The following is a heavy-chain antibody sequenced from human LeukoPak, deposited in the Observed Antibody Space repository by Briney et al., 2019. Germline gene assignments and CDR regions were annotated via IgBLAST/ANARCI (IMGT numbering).Heavy chain of an antibody. CDR1: GSSFSSYG. CDR2: IRYDGNNQ. V-gene: IGHV3-30*02. CDR3: ARGFSISAHPPCDY. J-gene: IGHJ4*02. Sequence: GGSLRLSCAASGSSFSSYGMHWVRQAPGKGLEWMSFIRYDGNNQYYADSVKGRFTISRDNAKNTLYLQMSSLRSDDTAVYYCARGFSISAHPPCDYWGQGTLVTVSS. D-gene: IGHD6-13*01.